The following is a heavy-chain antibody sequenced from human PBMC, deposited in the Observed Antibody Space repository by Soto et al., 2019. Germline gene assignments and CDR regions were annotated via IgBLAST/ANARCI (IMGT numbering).Heavy chain of an antibody. J-gene: IGHJ6*02. Sequence: SGPTLVNPTETLTLTCTFSGFSITSPGMSVSWIRQPPGRALEWLALIERDDDDKYYSTSLKTRLTISKDTRKNQVVLTMANMDPEDTATYYCARSIRGQRKFNGMDVWGQGTTVTVSS. CDR2: IERDDDDK. CDR1: GFSITSPGMS. V-gene: IGHV2-70*13. D-gene: IGHD1-20*01. CDR3: ARSIRGQRKFNGMDV.